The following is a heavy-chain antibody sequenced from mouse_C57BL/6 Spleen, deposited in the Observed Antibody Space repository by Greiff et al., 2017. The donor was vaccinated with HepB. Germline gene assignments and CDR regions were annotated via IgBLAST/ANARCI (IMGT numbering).Heavy chain of an antibody. V-gene: IGHV5-16*01. CDR1: GFTFSDYY. CDR3: ARVEATVVAHWYFDV. CDR2: INYDGSST. D-gene: IGHD1-1*01. J-gene: IGHJ1*03. Sequence: DVQLQESEGGLVQPGSSMKLSCTASGFTFSDYYMAWVRQVPEKGLEWVANINYDGSSTYYLDSLKSRFIISRDNAKNILYLQMSSLKSEDTATYYCARVEATVVAHWYFDVWGTGTTVTVSS.